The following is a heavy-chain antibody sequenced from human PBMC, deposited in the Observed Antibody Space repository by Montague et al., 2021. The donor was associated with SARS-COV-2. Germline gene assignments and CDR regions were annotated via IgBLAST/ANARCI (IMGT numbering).Heavy chain of an antibody. Sequence: SVKVSFKASGYTFTSYGISWVRQAPGQGLEWMGWVSAYNGDTHYAQKLQGRVTMTTVTSTSTAYMELRSLTSDDTAMYYCARRGFYFWFDPWGQGTLVTVSS. CDR3: ARRGFYFWFDP. CDR2: VSAYNGDT. D-gene: IGHD2/OR15-2a*01. J-gene: IGHJ5*02. V-gene: IGHV1-18*01. CDR1: GYTFTSYG.